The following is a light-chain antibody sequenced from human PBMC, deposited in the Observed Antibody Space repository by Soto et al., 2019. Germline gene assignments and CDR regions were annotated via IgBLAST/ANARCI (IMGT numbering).Light chain of an antibody. CDR2: EVN. CDR3: CSSGGSQTYV. V-gene: IGLV2-23*02. CDR1: SSNVGSYKL. J-gene: IGLJ1*01. Sequence: SALTFPASVSGSPGQSITISCTGTSSNVGSYKLVSWYQQHPGKAPKLMIFEVNKRPSGVSNRFSGSKSGNTASLTISGLKVEDEADYYCCSSGGSQTYVFGTRTKGTVL.